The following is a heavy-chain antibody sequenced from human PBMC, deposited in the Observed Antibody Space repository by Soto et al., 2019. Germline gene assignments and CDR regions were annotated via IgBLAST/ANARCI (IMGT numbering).Heavy chain of an antibody. CDR3: AKDSDYYDSSGYLTPLDY. Sequence: GGCLRLSCAASGFTFSSYGMHWVRQAPGRGLEWVAVISYDGSNKYYADSVKGRFTISRDNSKNTLYLQMNSLRAEDTAVYYCAKDSDYYDSSGYLTPLDYWGQGT. CDR2: ISYDGSNK. V-gene: IGHV3-30*18. CDR1: GFTFSSYG. J-gene: IGHJ4*02. D-gene: IGHD3-22*01.